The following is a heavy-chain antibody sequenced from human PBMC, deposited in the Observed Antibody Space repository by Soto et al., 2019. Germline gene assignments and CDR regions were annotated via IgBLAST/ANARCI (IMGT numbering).Heavy chain of an antibody. Sequence: QVQLVQSGAEVKKVGSSVKVSCKASGGTLSTNAISWVRQAPGQGLEWMGAIIPMFGSPKYAQKFLGRVTITADNATSTIYMGMISLTSADTAVYYCARAGFVAGLYNAMDAWGQGTTVAVSS. J-gene: IGHJ6*02. CDR1: GGTLSTNA. D-gene: IGHD6-19*01. V-gene: IGHV1-69*06. CDR2: IIPMFGSP. CDR3: ARAGFVAGLYNAMDA.